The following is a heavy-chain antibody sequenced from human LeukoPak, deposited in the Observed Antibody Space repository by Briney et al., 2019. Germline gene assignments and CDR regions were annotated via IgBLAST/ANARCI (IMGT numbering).Heavy chain of an antibody. Sequence: PGGSLRLSCAASGFTFSNYAVSWVRQAPGKGLEWVSTISNSGDATYYADSVKGRFTISRDNSKDTLYLQMNSLRAEDTAVYYCAKAPPYKKYFDYWGQGTLVTVSS. CDR3: AKAPPYKKYFDY. J-gene: IGHJ4*02. V-gene: IGHV3-23*01. CDR1: GFTFSNYA. CDR2: ISNSGDAT. D-gene: IGHD1-1*01.